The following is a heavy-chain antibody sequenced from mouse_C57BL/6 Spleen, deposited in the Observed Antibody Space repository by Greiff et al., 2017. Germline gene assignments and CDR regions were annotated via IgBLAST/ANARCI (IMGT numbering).Heavy chain of an antibody. V-gene: IGHV1-55*01. Sequence: QVQLQQPGAELVKPGASVKMSCKASGYTFTSYWITWVKQRPGQGLEWIGDIYPGSGSTNYNEKFKSKATLTVDTASSTAYMQLSSLTSEDSAVYYCARYYYGRPHYFDYWGQGTTLTVSS. D-gene: IGHD1-1*01. CDR3: ARYYYGRPHYFDY. J-gene: IGHJ2*01. CDR1: GYTFTSYW. CDR2: IYPGSGST.